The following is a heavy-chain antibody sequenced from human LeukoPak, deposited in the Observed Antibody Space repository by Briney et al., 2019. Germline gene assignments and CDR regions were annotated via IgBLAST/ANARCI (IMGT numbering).Heavy chain of an antibody. Sequence: PGGSLRLSCTPSGFAFNKFAMSWVRQAPRKGLEWVSPISFLVGDTNFPHSVKGAFIISSDNSKRTVPLQMNSLRVEDTAVYYCAKDRGSSWPPFAYSFMDVWGKGTTVTVSS. CDR3: AKDRGSSWPPFAYSFMDV. CDR2: ISFLVGDT. CDR1: GFAFNKFA. D-gene: IGHD6-13*01. V-gene: IGHV3-23*01. J-gene: IGHJ6*03.